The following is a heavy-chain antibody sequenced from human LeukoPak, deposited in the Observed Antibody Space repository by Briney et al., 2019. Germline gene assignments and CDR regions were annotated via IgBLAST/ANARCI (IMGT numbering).Heavy chain of an antibody. D-gene: IGHD3-9*01. Sequence: PGGSLRLSCAASGFTLTTYAMTWVRQAPGKGLEWVSTISASGSSTYYVGSVKGRFTISRDNSKNTLYLQMNSLRAEDTAVYYCASSYYDIFLFDYWGQGTLVTVSS. CDR2: ISASGSST. V-gene: IGHV3-23*01. CDR1: GFTLTTYA. CDR3: ASSYYDIFLFDY. J-gene: IGHJ4*02.